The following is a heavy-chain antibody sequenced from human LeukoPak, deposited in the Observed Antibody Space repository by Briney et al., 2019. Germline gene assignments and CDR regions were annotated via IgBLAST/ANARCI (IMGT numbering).Heavy chain of an antibody. Sequence: GASVKVSCKASGYTFTSYAMHWVRQAPGQRLEWMGWINAGNGNTKYSQKFQERVTITRDMSTGTAYMELSSLRSEDTAVYYCAALGGGYSGYDGIDYWGQGTLVTVSS. CDR1: GYTFTSYA. D-gene: IGHD5-12*01. CDR3: AALGGGYSGYDGIDY. J-gene: IGHJ4*02. CDR2: INAGNGNT. V-gene: IGHV1-3*01.